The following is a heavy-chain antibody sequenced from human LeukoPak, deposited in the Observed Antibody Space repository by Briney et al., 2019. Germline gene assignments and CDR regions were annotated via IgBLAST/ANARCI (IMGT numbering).Heavy chain of an antibody. V-gene: IGHV3-21*01. CDR2: ISSRSSYI. D-gene: IGHD1-26*01. CDR1: GFTFSSYS. CDR3: AREIIGGASFLDY. J-gene: IGHJ4*02. Sequence: GGSRRLSCAASGFTFSSYSMNWVRQAPGKGLEWVSSISSRSSYIYYADSVKGRFTISRDNAKNSLYLQMNSLRAEDTAVYFCAREIIGGASFLDYWGQGTLVTVSS.